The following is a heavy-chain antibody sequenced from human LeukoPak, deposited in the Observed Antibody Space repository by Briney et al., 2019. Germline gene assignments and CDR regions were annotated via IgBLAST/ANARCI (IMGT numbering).Heavy chain of an antibody. Sequence: GGSLRLSCAASGFTFGGYAMHWVRQAPGKGLEWVAVISYDGSNEYYADSVKGRFTISRDNSKSTLYLQMNSLSVEDTAVYYCARVGYYASGPFSYFDYWGQGTLVTVSS. CDR3: ARVGYYASGPFSYFDY. CDR2: ISYDGSNE. D-gene: IGHD3-10*01. J-gene: IGHJ4*02. V-gene: IGHV3-30-3*01. CDR1: GFTFGGYA.